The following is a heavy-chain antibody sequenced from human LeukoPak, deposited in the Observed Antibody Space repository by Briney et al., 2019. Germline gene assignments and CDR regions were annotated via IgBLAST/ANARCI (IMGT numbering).Heavy chain of an antibody. CDR2: IKQDGSEK. D-gene: IGHD2-2*02. Sequence: GGALRLSCAASGFTFSSYWMSWGRQAPGKGLEWVANIKQDGSEKYYVDSVKGRFTISRDNAKNSLYLQMNSLRAEDTAVYYCARYCSSTSCYTGAFDIWGQGTMVTVSS. J-gene: IGHJ3*02. CDR3: ARYCSSTSCYTGAFDI. V-gene: IGHV3-7*01. CDR1: GFTFSSYW.